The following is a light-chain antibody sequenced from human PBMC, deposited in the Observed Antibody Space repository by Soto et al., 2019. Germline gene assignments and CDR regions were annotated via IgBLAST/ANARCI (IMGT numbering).Light chain of an antibody. Sequence: EIVLTQSPGTLSLSPGERATLSCRASQSVSSSYLAWYQQKPGQAPRLLIYGASSRATGIPDRFSGSGSGTDFTLTISRLEPEDFAVYYYQQYGISHLVTFGHGTKVNIK. CDR2: GAS. CDR3: QQYGISHLVT. CDR1: QSVSSSY. J-gene: IGKJ3*01. V-gene: IGKV3-20*01.